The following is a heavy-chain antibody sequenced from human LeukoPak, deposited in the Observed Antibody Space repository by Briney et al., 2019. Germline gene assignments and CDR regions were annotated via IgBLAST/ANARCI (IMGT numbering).Heavy chain of an antibody. D-gene: IGHD3-22*01. J-gene: IGHJ4*02. CDR1: GYTFTGYY. CDR2: INLNSGGT. V-gene: IGHV1-2*02. Sequence: ASVEVSCKASGYTFTGYYMHWMRQAPGQGLEWMGWINLNSGGTNYAQKFQGRVSLTRDTSISTVYMELRRLRSDDTAVYYCATFYSSGYYFLYWGQGTLVTVSS. CDR3: ATFYSSGYYFLY.